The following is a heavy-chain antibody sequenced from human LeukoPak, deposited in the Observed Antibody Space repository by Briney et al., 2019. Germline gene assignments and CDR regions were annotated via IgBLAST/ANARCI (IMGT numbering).Heavy chain of an antibody. Sequence: SQTLSLTCTGSGGSISSGSYYWSWIRQPAGKGLEWIGRIYTSGSTNYNPSLKSRVTISVDTSKNQFSLKLSSVTAADTAVYYCARGPGGYDSSGYYPLWGQGTLVTVSS. CDR2: IYTSGST. CDR3: ARGPGGYDSSGYYPL. D-gene: IGHD3-22*01. J-gene: IGHJ4*02. CDR1: GGSISSGSYY. V-gene: IGHV4-61*02.